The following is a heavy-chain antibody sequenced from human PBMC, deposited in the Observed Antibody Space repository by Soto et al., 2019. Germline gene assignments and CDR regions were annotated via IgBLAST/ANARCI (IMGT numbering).Heavy chain of an antibody. Sequence: SETLSLTCTVSGGSISSGGYYWSWIRQHPGKGLEWIGYIYYSGSTYYNPSLKSRVTISVDTSKNQFSLKLSSVTAADTAVYYCARGAGYCSGGSWMSHLVCVFDIWGQRTMVTVSS. J-gene: IGHJ3*02. CDR1: GGSISSGGYY. CDR3: ARGAGYCSGGSWMSHLVCVFDI. CDR2: IYYSGST. V-gene: IGHV4-31*03. D-gene: IGHD2-15*01.